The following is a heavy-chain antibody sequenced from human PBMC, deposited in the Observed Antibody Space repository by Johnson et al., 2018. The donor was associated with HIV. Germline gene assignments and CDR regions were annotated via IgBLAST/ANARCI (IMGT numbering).Heavy chain of an antibody. CDR2: IRYDGSNK. CDR3: AKDVGGSSLFPVAFDI. CDR1: GLSVSYGY. J-gene: IGHJ3*02. D-gene: IGHD6-6*01. V-gene: IGHV3-30*02. Sequence: QVQLVESGGGVVRPGGSLRLSCAASGLSVSYGYMTWVRQAPGKALEWVACIRYDGSNKYYADSVKGRFTISRDNSKNTLYLQMNSLRAEDTAVYYCAKDVGGSSLFPVAFDIWGQGTMVTVSS.